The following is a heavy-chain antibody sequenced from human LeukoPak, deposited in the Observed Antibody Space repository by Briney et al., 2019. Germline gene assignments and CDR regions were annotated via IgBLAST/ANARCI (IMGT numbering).Heavy chain of an antibody. CDR1: GGSISSSNW. J-gene: IGHJ4*02. Sequence: PSGTLSLTCAVSGGSISSSNWWTWVRQPPGKGLGWIGEIYFSGSTNYSPSLKSRVTISVDKSKNQFSLKLSSVTAADTAVYYCVRATFYYDGSGYRTFDYWGQGTLVTVSS. V-gene: IGHV4-4*02. D-gene: IGHD3-22*01. CDR2: IYFSGST. CDR3: VRATFYYDGSGYRTFDY.